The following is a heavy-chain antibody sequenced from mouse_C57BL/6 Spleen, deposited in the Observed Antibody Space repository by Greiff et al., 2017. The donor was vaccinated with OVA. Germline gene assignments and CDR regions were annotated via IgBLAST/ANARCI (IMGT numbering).Heavy chain of an antibody. D-gene: IGHD1-1*01. CDR2: IDPSDSYT. Sequence: QVQLQQPGAELVKPGASVKLSCKASGYTFTSYWMQWVKQRPGQGLEWIGEIDPSDSYTNYNQKFKGKATLTVDTSSSTAYMQLSSLTSEDSAVYYCARLGSDYGRSYPFAYWGQGTLVTVSA. CDR3: ARLGSDYGRSYPFAY. V-gene: IGHV1-50*01. J-gene: IGHJ3*01. CDR1: GYTFTSYW.